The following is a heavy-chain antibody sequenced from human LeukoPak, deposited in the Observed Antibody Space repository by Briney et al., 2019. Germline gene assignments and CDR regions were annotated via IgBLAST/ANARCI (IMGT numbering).Heavy chain of an antibody. CDR2: ISPGGGSM. CDR3: ARYGTTGDYDSSNPFFDY. Sequence: PGGSLRLSCAASGFAFRDYHMSWIRQAPGKGLEWVSYISPGGGSMYFADSVKGRFSISRDNAKNSLYLQMNSLRAEDTAVYYCARYGTTGDYDSSNPFFDYWGQGTLVTVSS. V-gene: IGHV3-11*04. D-gene: IGHD3-22*01. J-gene: IGHJ4*02. CDR1: GFAFRDYH.